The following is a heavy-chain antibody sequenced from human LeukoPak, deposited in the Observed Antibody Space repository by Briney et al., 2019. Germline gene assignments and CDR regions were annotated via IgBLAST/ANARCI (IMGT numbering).Heavy chain of an antibody. Sequence: GGSLRLSCAASGFTFSSYWMSWVRQAPGKGLEWVANIKQDGREKYYVDSVKGRFTISRDNAKNSLYLQMNSLRAEDTAVYYCASPQWLATENYFDYWGQGTLVTVSS. J-gene: IGHJ4*02. D-gene: IGHD6-19*01. CDR1: GFTFSSYW. CDR3: ASPQWLATENYFDY. V-gene: IGHV3-7*01. CDR2: IKQDGREK.